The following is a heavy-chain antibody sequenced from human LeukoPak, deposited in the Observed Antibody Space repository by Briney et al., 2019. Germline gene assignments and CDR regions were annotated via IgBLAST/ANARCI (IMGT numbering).Heavy chain of an antibody. Sequence: ASVKVSCKASGYTFTSYGISWVRQAPGQGLEWMGWISAYNGNTNYAQKLQGRVTMTTDTSTSTAYMELRSLRSDDTAVYYCARVGRTTGTTRSAFDIWSQGTMVTVSS. J-gene: IGHJ3*02. CDR2: ISAYNGNT. V-gene: IGHV1-18*04. D-gene: IGHD1-1*01. CDR1: GYTFTSYG. CDR3: ARVGRTTGTTRSAFDI.